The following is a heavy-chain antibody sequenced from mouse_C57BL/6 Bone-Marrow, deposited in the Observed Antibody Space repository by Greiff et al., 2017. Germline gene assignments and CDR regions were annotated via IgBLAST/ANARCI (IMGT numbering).Heavy chain of an antibody. Sequence: QVQLKQSGAELVRPGASVKLSCTASGFNIKDDYMHWVKQRPGKGLEWIGRIYPGDGDTNYNGKFKGKATLTADKSSSTAYMQLSSLTSEDSAVYFCARAGDYGFAYWGQGTLVTVSA. J-gene: IGHJ3*01. CDR3: ARAGDYGFAY. CDR2: IYPGDGDT. V-gene: IGHV1-82*01. CDR1: GFNIKDDY. D-gene: IGHD2-4*01.